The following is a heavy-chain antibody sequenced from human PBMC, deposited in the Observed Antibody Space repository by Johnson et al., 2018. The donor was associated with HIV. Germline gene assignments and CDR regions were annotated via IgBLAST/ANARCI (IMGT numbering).Heavy chain of an antibody. CDR2: ISSSGSTI. V-gene: IGHV3-11*04. D-gene: IGHD6-6*01. Sequence: VQLVESGGGVVQPGRSLRLSCAASGFTFSDYYMSWIRQAPGKGLEWVSYISSSGSTIYYADPVKGRFTISRDNAKNSLYLQMNSRRAEDTAVYYCARYGSAVIAARVDALDIWGQGTMVTVSS. CDR3: ARYGSAVIAARVDALDI. J-gene: IGHJ3*02. CDR1: GFTFSDYY.